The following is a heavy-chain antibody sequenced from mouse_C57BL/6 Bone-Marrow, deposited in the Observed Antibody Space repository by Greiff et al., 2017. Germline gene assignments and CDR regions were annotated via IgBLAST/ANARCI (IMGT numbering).Heavy chain of an antibody. J-gene: IGHJ2*01. CDR2: ISSGGSYT. V-gene: IGHV5-6*02. Sequence: DVKLVESGGDLVKPGGSLKLSCAASGFTFSSYGMSWVRQTPDKRLEWVATISSGGSYTYYPDSVKGRFTISRDNAKNTLYLQMSSLKSEDTAMYDCARRNRGYYFDYWGQGTTLTVSS. CDR3: ARRNRGYYFDY. CDR1: GFTFSSYG.